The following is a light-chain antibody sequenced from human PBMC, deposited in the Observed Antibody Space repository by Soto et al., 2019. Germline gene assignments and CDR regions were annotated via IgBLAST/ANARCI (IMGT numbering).Light chain of an antibody. CDR2: DVS. CDR1: SSDVGGYNY. V-gene: IGLV2-14*01. CDR3: SSYTRSSHVV. J-gene: IGLJ2*01. Sequence: QSALTQPASVSGYPGQSITISCTGTSSDVGGYNYVSWYQQHPGKAPKLMIYDVSNRPSGVSNRFSGSKSGNTASLTISGLQAEDEADYYCSSYTRSSHVVFGGGTKLTVL.